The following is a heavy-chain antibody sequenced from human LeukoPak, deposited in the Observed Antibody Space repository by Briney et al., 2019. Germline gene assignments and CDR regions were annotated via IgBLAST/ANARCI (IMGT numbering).Heavy chain of an antibody. CDR1: GGSISSSSYY. CDR3: ARRSDSSGLY. CDR2: IHYSGST. D-gene: IGHD3-22*01. Sequence: SETLFLTCTVSGGSISSSSYYWGWIRQPPGKGLEWIGSIHYSGSTYYNPSLKSRVTISVDTSKNQFSLKLSSVTAADTAVYYCARRSDSSGLYWGQGTLVTVSS. V-gene: IGHV4-39*01. J-gene: IGHJ4*02.